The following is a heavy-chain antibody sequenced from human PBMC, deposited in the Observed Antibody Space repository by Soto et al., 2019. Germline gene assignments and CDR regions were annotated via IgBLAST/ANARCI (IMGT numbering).Heavy chain of an antibody. CDR1: GFTFSSYS. CDR3: ARDLFYYDSVHAFDI. V-gene: IGHV3-48*02. J-gene: IGHJ3*02. CDR2: ISSSSSTI. D-gene: IGHD3-22*01. Sequence: EVQLVESGGGLVQPGGSLRLSCAASGFTFSSYSMNWVRQAPGKGLEWVSYISSSSSTIYYADSVKGRFTISRDNAKNSLYLQMNRLRDEDTAVYYCARDLFYYDSVHAFDIWGQGTMVTVSS.